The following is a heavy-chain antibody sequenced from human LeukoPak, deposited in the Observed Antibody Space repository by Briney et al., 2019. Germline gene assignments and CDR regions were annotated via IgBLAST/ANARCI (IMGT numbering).Heavy chain of an antibody. CDR1: GFTFSSCE. CDR2: ISSSGSTI. J-gene: IGHJ4*02. Sequence: GGSLRLSCAASGFTFSSCEMNWVRQAPGKGLEWVSYISSSGSTIYYADSVKGRFTISRDNAKNSLYLQMNSLRAEDTAVYYCARGVHYGGAIDYWGQGTLVTVSS. V-gene: IGHV3-48*03. D-gene: IGHD3-16*01. CDR3: ARGVHYGGAIDY.